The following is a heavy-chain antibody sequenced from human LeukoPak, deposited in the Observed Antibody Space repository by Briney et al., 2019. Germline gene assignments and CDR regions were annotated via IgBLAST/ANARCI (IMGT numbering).Heavy chain of an antibody. J-gene: IGHJ6*02. V-gene: IGHV1-46*01. D-gene: IGHD6-13*01. CDR3: ARGGIAALATHYYSGLDV. CDR1: GYTFTGYY. Sequence: ASVKVSCKASGYTFTGYYIHWVRQAPGQGLEWMGIINPSGGSASYAQNFQGRVTVTRDTTTSTVSMELSSLRSEDTAVYYCARGGIAALATHYYSGLDVWGQGTTVTVSS. CDR2: INPSGGSA.